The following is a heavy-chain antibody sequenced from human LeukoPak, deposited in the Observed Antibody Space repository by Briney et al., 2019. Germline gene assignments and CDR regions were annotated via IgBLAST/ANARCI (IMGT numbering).Heavy chain of an antibody. J-gene: IGHJ4*02. CDR1: GFTVSSNY. CDR3: ASFYGDRSLDY. D-gene: IGHD4-17*01. CDR2: IYSGGST. V-gene: IGHV3-53*01. Sequence: GGSLRLSCAASGFTVSSNYMSWVRQAPGKGLEWVSVIYSGGSTYYADSVKGRFTISRDNSKNTLYLQMNSLRAEDTAVYHCASFYGDRSLDYWGQGTLVTVSS.